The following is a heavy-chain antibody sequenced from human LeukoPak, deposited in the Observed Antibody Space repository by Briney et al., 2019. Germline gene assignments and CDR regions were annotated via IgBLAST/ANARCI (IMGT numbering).Heavy chain of an antibody. CDR1: GYTFTSYY. V-gene: IGHV1-46*01. J-gene: IGHJ6*03. CDR2: INPSGGST. Sequence: ASVKVSCKASGYTFTSYYMHWVRQAPGQGLEWMGIINPSGGSTSYAQKFQGRVTMTRDMSTSTAYMELSSLRSEDTAVYYCARVGGGAYYDFWSGYYGAYCYYMDVWGKGTTVTVSS. D-gene: IGHD3-3*01. CDR3: ARVGGGAYYDFWSGYYGAYCYYMDV.